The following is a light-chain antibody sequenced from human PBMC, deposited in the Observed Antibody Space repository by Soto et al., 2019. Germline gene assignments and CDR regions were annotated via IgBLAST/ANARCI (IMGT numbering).Light chain of an antibody. CDR2: AAS. J-gene: IGKJ1*01. CDR1: QSISSY. CDR3: QKTYSTPLA. Sequence: DIQMTQSPSSLSASVGDRVTITCRASQSISSYLNWYQQKPGKAPKLLIYAASSLQSGVPSRFSGSGSGPDFTITISSLQPEDFATYYCQKTYSTPLAFGQGTKVEIK. V-gene: IGKV1-39*01.